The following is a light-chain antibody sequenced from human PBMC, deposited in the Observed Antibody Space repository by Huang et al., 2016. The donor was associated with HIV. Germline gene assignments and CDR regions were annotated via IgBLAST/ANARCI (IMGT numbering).Light chain of an antibody. V-gene: IGKV3-15*01. CDR1: QSVYIN. J-gene: IGKJ4*01. CDR3: QQFNNWPPS. Sequence: ETVMTQSPATLSVSPGERATLSCKASQSVYINLAWYQQKPGQAPRLLFYAADSRATGVPGRFSASGSGTEFTLTISSLQSEDFAVYYCQQFNNWPPSFGGGTTVEI. CDR2: AAD.